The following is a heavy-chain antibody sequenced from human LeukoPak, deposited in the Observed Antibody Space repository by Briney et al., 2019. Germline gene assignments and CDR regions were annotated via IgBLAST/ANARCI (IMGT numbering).Heavy chain of an antibody. D-gene: IGHD1-1*01. J-gene: IGHJ6*03. CDR1: GFTLSSYS. CDR2: ISSSSSYI. V-gene: IGHV3-21*04. CDR3: AKDTHWTAGPGGLRLYYYYYMDV. Sequence: GGSLRLSCAASGFTLSSYSMNWVRQAPGKGLEWVSSISSSSSYIYYADSVKGRFTISRDNAKNSLYLQMNSLRAEDTAVYYCAKDTHWTAGPGGLRLYYYYYMDVWGKGTTVTVSS.